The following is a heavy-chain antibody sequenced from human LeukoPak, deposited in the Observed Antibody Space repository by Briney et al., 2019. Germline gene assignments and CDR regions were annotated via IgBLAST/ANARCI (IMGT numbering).Heavy chain of an antibody. CDR2: IYSGGST. D-gene: IGHD5-24*01. CDR3: ARDFRDGYTFSSDY. J-gene: IGHJ4*02. V-gene: IGHV3-53*01. Sequence: GGSLRLSCAASGFTFSSYAMSWVRQAPGKGLEWVSVIYSGGSTYYADSVRGRFTISRDNSKNTLYLQMNSLRAEDTAVYYCARDFRDGYTFSSDYWGQGTLVTVSS. CDR1: GFTFSSYA.